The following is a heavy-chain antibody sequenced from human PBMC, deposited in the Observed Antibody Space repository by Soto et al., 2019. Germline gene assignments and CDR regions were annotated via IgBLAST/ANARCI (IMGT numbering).Heavy chain of an antibody. D-gene: IGHD2-2*01. CDR2: ISAYNGNT. J-gene: IGHJ4*02. CDR1: GYTFTSYG. V-gene: IGHV1-18*01. Sequence: QVQLVQSGAEVKKPGASVKVSCKASGYTFTSYGISWVRQAPGQGLEWMGWISAYNGNTNYAQKLQGRVTMTTDTSTSTAYMELRSLRSDDTAVYYCARDLGGLYIVVVPAAAFDYWGQGTLATVSS. CDR3: ARDLGGLYIVVVPAAAFDY.